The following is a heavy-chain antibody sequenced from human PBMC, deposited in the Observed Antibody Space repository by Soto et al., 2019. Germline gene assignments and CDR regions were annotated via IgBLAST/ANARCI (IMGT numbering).Heavy chain of an antibody. Sequence: GSLRLSCAASGFTFSSYAMHWIRQPPGKGLEWIGYIYYSGSTNYNPSLKSRVTISVDTSKNQFSLKLSSVTAADTAVYYCATYSDFWSGFYYFDYWGQGTLVTVSS. D-gene: IGHD3-3*01. CDR2: IYYSGST. CDR1: GFTFSSYA. CDR3: ATYSDFWSGFYYFDY. V-gene: IGHV4-59*08. J-gene: IGHJ4*02.